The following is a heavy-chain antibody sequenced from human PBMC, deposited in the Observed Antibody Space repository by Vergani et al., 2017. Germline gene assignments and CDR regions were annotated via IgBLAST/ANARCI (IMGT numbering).Heavy chain of an antibody. V-gene: IGHV5-51*01. CDR1: WYIFTNYW. Sequence: EVQLVQSGAEVKKPGESLKISCQISWYIFTNYWNGCVRQMPGKGLEWMGIIHPADSDTRYSPSFQGKVTISVDKPISTVYLQRSSQSASDSAMYYCARLCGRDSSGSKYFDYWGQGTLVTVSS. D-gene: IGHD3-22*01. CDR3: ARLCGRDSSGSKYFDY. J-gene: IGHJ4*02. CDR2: IHPADSDT.